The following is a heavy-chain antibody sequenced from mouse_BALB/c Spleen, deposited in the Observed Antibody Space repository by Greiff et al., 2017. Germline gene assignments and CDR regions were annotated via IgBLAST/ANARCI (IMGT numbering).Heavy chain of an antibody. CDR1: GFTFSSYA. Sequence: EVHLVESGGGLVKPGGSLKLSCAASGFTFSSYAMSWVRQSPEKRLEWVAEISSGGSYTYYPDTVTGRFTISRDNAKNTLYLEMSSLRSEDTAMYYCARGGSSYDYWGQGTTLTVSS. CDR2: ISSGGSYT. V-gene: IGHV5-9-4*01. J-gene: IGHJ2*01. D-gene: IGHD1-1*01. CDR3: ARGGSSYDY.